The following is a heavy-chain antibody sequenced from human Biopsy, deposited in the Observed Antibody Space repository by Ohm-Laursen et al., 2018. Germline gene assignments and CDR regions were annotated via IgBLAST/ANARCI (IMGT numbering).Heavy chain of an antibody. Sequence: SETLSLTCTVSGGSISSYYWNWIRQPPGKGLEWIGYIYYSGTTDYSPSHKSRVTISIDKSKNQFFLKLSSVTAEDTAVYYCARDDAVTVIRGLYYWGQGALVTVSS. CDR3: ARDDAVTVIRGLYY. V-gene: IGHV4-59*01. J-gene: IGHJ4*02. D-gene: IGHD2-21*02. CDR1: GGSISSYY. CDR2: IYYSGTT.